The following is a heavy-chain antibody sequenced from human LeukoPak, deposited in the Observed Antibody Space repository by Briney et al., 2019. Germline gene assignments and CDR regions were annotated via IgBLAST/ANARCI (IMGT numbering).Heavy chain of an antibody. Sequence: GASVKVSCKASGGTFSSYAISWLRQAPGQGLDWMGGIIPIFGTANYAQKFQGRVTITADESTSTAYMELSSLRSEDTAVYYCARELAVSNYDILTGYQSPNWFDPWGQGTLVTVSS. CDR1: GGTFSSYA. V-gene: IGHV1-69*13. D-gene: IGHD3-9*01. CDR2: IIPIFGTA. CDR3: ARELAVSNYDILTGYQSPNWFDP. J-gene: IGHJ5*02.